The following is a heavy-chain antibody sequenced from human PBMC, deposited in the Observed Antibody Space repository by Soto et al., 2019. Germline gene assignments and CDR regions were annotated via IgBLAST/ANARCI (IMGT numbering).Heavy chain of an antibody. V-gene: IGHV3-33*01. CDR2: IWYDGSNK. J-gene: IGHJ6*02. Sequence: GGSLRLSCAASGFTFSSYGMHWVRQAPGKGLEWVAVIWYDGSNKYYADSVKGRFTISRDNSKNTLYLQMNSLRAEDTAVYYCAGGGYSSSWYGRVYYYYYGMDVWGQGTTVTVSS. CDR1: GFTFSSYG. CDR3: AGGGYSSSWYGRVYYYYYGMDV. D-gene: IGHD6-13*01.